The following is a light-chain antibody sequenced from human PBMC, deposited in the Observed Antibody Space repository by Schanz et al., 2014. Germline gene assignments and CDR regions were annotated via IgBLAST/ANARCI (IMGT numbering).Light chain of an antibody. J-gene: IGLJ3*02. CDR2: EVD. CDR3: AAWDDSLSGWV. V-gene: IGLV2-8*01. CDR1: SSNVGGYNY. Sequence: QSALTQPPSASGSLGQSVAISCTGSSSNVGGYNYVSWYQQHPGKAPKLMIYEVDKRPSGVPDRFSGSKSGTSASLAISGLRSEDEADYYCAAWDDSLSGWVFGGGTKLTVL.